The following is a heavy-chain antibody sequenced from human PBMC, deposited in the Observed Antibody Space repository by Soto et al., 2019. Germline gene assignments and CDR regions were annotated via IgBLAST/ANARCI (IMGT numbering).Heavy chain of an antibody. J-gene: IGHJ6*02. D-gene: IGHD5-18*01. CDR3: ARGGRIVDTGIGYYYYHAMDV. CDR2: FNPTGDTA. CDR1: GYTFTSYY. V-gene: IGHV1-46*01. Sequence: ASVKVSCKASGYTFTSYYIHWVRQAPGQGLEWMGIFNPTGDTASYAQKLQGRVTMTRDTSTGTAYMELGSLRSEDTAVYYCARGGRIVDTGIGYYYYHAMDVWGQGTTVTVSS.